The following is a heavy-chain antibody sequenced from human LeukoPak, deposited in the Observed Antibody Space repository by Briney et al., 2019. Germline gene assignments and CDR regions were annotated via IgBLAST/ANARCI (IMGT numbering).Heavy chain of an antibody. D-gene: IGHD2-2*01. J-gene: IGHJ6*02. CDR2: ISYDGSNK. V-gene: IGHV3-30*18. Sequence: GGSLRLSCAASGFTFSSYGMHWVRQAPGKGLEWVAVISYDGSNKYYADSVKGRFTISRDNSKNTLYLQMNSLRAEDTAVYYCAKGAGDCSSTSRYEVNYYYGMDVWGQGTTVTVSS. CDR1: GFTFSSYG. CDR3: AKGAGDCSSTSRYEVNYYYGMDV.